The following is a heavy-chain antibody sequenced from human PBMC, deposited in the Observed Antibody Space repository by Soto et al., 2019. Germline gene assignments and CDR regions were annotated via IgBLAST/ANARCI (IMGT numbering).Heavy chain of an antibody. D-gene: IGHD6-19*01. CDR2: IKQDGSEK. CDR3: ARDTVAGTTNCFDP. CDR1: GFTFSSYW. V-gene: IGHV3-7*01. Sequence: EVQLVESGGGLVQPGGSLRLSCAASGFTFSSYWMSWVRQAPGKGLEWVANIKQDGSEKYYVDSVKGRFTISRDNAKNSLYLKMNSLRAEDTAVYYGARDTVAGTTNCFDPWGQGTLVTVSS. J-gene: IGHJ5*02.